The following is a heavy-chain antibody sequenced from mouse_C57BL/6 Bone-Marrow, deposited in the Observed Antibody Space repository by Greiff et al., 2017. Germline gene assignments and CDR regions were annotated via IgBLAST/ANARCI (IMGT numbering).Heavy chain of an antibody. V-gene: IGHV6-6*01. CDR1: GFTFSDAW. D-gene: IGHD1-1*01. Sequence: EVKVEESGGGLVQPGGSMKLSCAASGFTFSDAWMDWVRQSPEKGLEWVAEIRNKANNHATYYAESVKGRFTISRDDSKSSVYLQMNSLRAEDTGIYYCTRRPITTVVAHFDVWGTGTTVTVSS. CDR3: TRRPITTVVAHFDV. CDR2: IRNKANNHAT. J-gene: IGHJ1*03.